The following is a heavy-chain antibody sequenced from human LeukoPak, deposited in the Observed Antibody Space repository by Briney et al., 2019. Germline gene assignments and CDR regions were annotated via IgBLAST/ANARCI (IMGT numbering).Heavy chain of an antibody. V-gene: IGHV3-7*05. Sequence: GGSLSLSCAASLLGLSGDWMRWVRQAPGKGLEWVANIKRDGSEKYYVDSVKGRFTISRDNAKNSLYLQMNSLRTEDTAVYYSARRSGPIDYWRQGTLVTVSS. CDR1: LLGLSGDW. J-gene: IGHJ4*02. D-gene: IGHD2-8*02. CDR2: IKRDGSEK. CDR3: ARRSGPIDY.